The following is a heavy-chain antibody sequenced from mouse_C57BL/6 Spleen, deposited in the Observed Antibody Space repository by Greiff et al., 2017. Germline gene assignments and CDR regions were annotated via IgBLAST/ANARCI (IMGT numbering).Heavy chain of an antibody. CDR2: IDPETGGT. CDR1: GYTFTDYE. D-gene: IGHD2-4*01. Sequence: VQLQQSGAELVRPGASVTLSCKASGYTFTDYEMHWVKQTPVHGLEWIGAIDPETGGTAYNQKFKGKAILTADKSSSTAYMELRSLTSEDSAVYYCTRDYYDTYYYAMDYWGQGTSVTVSS. CDR3: TRDYYDTYYYAMDY. J-gene: IGHJ4*01. V-gene: IGHV1-15*01.